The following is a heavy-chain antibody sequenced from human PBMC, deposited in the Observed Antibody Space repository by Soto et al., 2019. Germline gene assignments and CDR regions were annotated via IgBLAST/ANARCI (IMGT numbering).Heavy chain of an antibody. V-gene: IGHV3-73*01. D-gene: IGHD3-3*01. J-gene: IGHJ5*01. CDR1: GFTFSGSA. CDR3: TLVEGYDFWSGYYTGTGNWFDS. Sequence: EVQLVESGGGLVQPGGSLKLSCAASGFTFSGSAMHWVRQASGKGLEWVGRIRSKANSYATAYAASVKGRFTISRDDSKNTAYLQMNSLKTEDTAVYYCTLVEGYDFWSGYYTGTGNWFDSWGQGTLVTVSS. CDR2: IRSKANSYAT.